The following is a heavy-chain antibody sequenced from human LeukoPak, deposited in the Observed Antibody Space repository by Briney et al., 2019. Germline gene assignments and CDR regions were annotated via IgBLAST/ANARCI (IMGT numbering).Heavy chain of an antibody. CDR1: IYIFTGYY. D-gene: IGHD5-18*01. J-gene: IGHJ4*02. Sequence: ASVKVSCKASIYIFTGYYMHWVRQAPGQGLEWMGWINPNSGGTNYAQKFQGRVTMTRDTSISTAYMELSRLRSDDTAVYYCARDGFLGYSYSFDCWGQGTLVTVSS. V-gene: IGHV1-2*02. CDR3: ARDGFLGYSYSFDC. CDR2: INPNSGGT.